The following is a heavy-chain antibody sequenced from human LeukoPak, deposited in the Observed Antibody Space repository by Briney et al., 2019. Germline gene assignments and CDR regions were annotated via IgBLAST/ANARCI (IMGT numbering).Heavy chain of an antibody. CDR2: MNPNSGNI. V-gene: IGHV1-8*01. D-gene: IGHD2-15*01. J-gene: IGHJ4*02. CDR3: AISIVVVGTGFAY. CDR1: GYTFTSYD. Sequence: ASVKVSCKASGYTFTSYDINWVRQATGQGLEWMGCMNPNSGNIGYAQKFQGRFTMTRNTSISTAYMELSSLRSEDTAVYYCAISIVVVGTGFAYCGQATLVTVYS.